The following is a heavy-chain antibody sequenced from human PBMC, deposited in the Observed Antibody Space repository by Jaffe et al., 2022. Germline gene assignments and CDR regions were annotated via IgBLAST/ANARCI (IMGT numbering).Heavy chain of an antibody. V-gene: IGHV3-15*01. CDR1: GFDFNAAW. Sequence: EVYLVESGGGLVQPGGSLRLSCVASGFDFNAAWMSWIRQAPGKGLEWVGRIKSKGGGGTTDFAAPVKGRFTISRDDSKNTVYLQVNSLKTEDTGRYYCAKVYMLTALAFDHWGQGTLVSVSS. D-gene: IGHD2-21*02. CDR2: IKSKGGGGTT. CDR3: AKVYMLTALAFDH. J-gene: IGHJ4*02.